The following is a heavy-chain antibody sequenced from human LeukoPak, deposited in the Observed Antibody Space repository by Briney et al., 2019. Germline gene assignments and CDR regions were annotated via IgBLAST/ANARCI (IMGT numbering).Heavy chain of an antibody. J-gene: IGHJ6*03. CDR2: IRYDGSNK. CDR3: AKADRIPPSYDSSGYYYFSGYYYYMDV. Sequence: PGGSLRLSCAASGFTFSSYGMHWVRQAPGKGLEWVAFIRYDGSNKYYADSVKGRFTISRDNSKNTLYLQMNSLRAEDTAVYYCAKADRIPPSYDSSGYYYFSGYYYYMDVWGKGTTVTVSS. CDR1: GFTFSSYG. D-gene: IGHD3-22*01. V-gene: IGHV3-30*02.